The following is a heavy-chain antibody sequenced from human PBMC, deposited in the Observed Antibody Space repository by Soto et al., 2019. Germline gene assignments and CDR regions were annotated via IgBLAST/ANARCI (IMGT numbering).Heavy chain of an antibody. D-gene: IGHD5-18*01. CDR2: ISGSGGST. V-gene: IGHV3-23*01. CDR3: AKSRSITTRRSYGYNY. Sequence: GGSLRLSCAASGFTFSSYAMSWVRQAPGKGLEWVSAISGSGGSTYYADSVKGRFTVSRDNSKNTLYLQMNSLRAEDTAVYYCAKSRSITTRRSYGYNYWGQGTLVTVSS. CDR1: GFTFSSYA. J-gene: IGHJ4*02.